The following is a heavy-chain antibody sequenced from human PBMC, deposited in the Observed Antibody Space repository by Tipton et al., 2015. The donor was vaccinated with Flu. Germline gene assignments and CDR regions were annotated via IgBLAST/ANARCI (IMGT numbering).Heavy chain of an antibody. V-gene: IGHV3-73*01. CDR1: GFTFSGSA. J-gene: IGHJ6*02. Sequence: SLRLSCAASGFTFSGSAMHWVRQASGKGLEWVGRIRSKANSYATAYAASVKGRFTISRDDSKNTAYLQMNSLKTEDTAVYYCTRTRPYYGMDVWGRGTTVTVSS. CDR2: IRSKANSYAT. CDR3: TRTRPYYGMDV.